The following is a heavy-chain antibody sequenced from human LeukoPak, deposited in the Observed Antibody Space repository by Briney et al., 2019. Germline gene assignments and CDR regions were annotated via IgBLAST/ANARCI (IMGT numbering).Heavy chain of an antibody. J-gene: IGHJ6*04. CDR2: ISSSGSTI. D-gene: IGHD3-10*02. CDR1: GFTFDDYA. Sequence: GRSLRLSCAASGFTFDDYAMHWVRQAPGKGLEWVSYISSSGSTIYYADSVKGRFTISSDNAKNSLYLQMNSLRAEDTAVYYCAELGITMIGGVWGKGTTVTISS. CDR3: AELGITMIGGV. V-gene: IGHV3-48*03.